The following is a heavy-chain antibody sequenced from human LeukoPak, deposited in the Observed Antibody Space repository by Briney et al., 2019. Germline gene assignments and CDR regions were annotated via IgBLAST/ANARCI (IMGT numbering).Heavy chain of an antibody. CDR1: GGSISSGSYY. Sequence: PSETLSLTCTVSGGSISSGSYYWSWIRQPAGTGLEWTGRMYTSGSTNYNPSLKSRVTISVDTSKNQFSLKLSSVTAADTAVYYCARGPGYSYTFDYWGQGTLVTVSS. V-gene: IGHV4-61*02. J-gene: IGHJ4*02. D-gene: IGHD5-18*01. CDR2: MYTSGST. CDR3: ARGPGYSYTFDY.